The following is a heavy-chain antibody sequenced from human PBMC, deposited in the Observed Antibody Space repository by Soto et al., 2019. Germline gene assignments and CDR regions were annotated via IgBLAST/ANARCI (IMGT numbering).Heavy chain of an antibody. CDR2: INHSGST. D-gene: IGHD5-18*01. V-gene: IGHV4-34*01. J-gene: IGHJ4*02. CDR3: ARGGQRRLNYFDY. CDR1: GGSFSGYY. Sequence: QVQLQQWGAGLLKPSETLSLTCAVYGGSFSGYYWSWIRQPPGKGLEWIGEINHSGSTNYNPSLTSRVTISVDTSKNQFSLKLSSVTASDTAVYYCARGGQRRLNYFDYWGQGTLVTVSS.